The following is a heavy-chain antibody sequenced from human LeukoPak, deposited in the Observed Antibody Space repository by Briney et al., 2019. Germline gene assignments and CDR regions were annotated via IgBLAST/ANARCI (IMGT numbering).Heavy chain of an antibody. D-gene: IGHD1-26*01. V-gene: IGHV3-23*01. CDR3: AKDRLGAMMYFDF. Sequence: GGSLRLSCAASGFTFSSYAMHWVRQAPGKGLEWVSAISGSGGSTYYADSVKGRVTISRDNSKNTLYLQVNSLRVEDTAVYYCAKDRLGAMMYFDFWGQGTLVTVSS. J-gene: IGHJ4*02. CDR2: ISGSGGST. CDR1: GFTFSSYA.